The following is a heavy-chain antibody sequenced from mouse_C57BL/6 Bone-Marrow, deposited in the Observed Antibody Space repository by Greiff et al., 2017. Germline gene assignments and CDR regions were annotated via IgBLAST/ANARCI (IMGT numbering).Heavy chain of an antibody. Sequence: VQLQESGAELARPGASVKMSCKASGYTFTSYTMHWVKQRPGQGLEWIGYINPSSGYTKYNQKFKDKATLTADKSSSTAYMQLSSLTSEDSAVYYCARGPSFAYWGQGTLVTVSA. CDR1: GYTFTSYT. J-gene: IGHJ3*01. CDR2: INPSSGYT. V-gene: IGHV1-4*01. D-gene: IGHD3-3*01. CDR3: ARGPSFAY.